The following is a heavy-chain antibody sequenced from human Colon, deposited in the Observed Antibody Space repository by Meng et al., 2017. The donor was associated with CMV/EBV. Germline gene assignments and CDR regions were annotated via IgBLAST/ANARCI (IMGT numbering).Heavy chain of an antibody. CDR2: INPDTGAT. CDR3: ARGLRSSWYEYYFDY. Sequence: ASVKVSCKTSGYTFTGYFIHWVRQAPGQGPVWMGCINPDTGATNSAHKFHDRVTMTRDTSISTAFMELSTLRSDDTAVYYCARGLRSSWYEYYFDYWAQGTLVTVSS. D-gene: IGHD6-13*01. CDR1: GYTFTGYF. J-gene: IGHJ4*02. V-gene: IGHV1-2*02.